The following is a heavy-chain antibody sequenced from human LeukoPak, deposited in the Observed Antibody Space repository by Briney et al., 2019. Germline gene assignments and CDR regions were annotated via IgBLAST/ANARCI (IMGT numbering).Heavy chain of an antibody. D-gene: IGHD3-22*01. CDR1: GFTFSSYS. CDR2: ISSSSSYI. V-gene: IGHV3-21*01. CDR3: ARDFHYDSGGYYYKDWFDP. Sequence: GGSLRLSCAASGFTFSSYSMNWVRQAPGKGLEWVSSISSSSSYIYYADSVKGRFTISRDNAKNSLYLQMNSLRAEDTAVYYCARDFHYDSGGYYYKDWFDPWGQGTLVTVSS. J-gene: IGHJ5*02.